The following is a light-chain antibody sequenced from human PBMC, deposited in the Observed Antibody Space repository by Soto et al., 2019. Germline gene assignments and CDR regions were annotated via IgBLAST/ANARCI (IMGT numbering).Light chain of an antibody. Sequence: EIVMTQSPATLSVSPGERATLSCRASQSVSSNLAWYQQKPGQAPRLLIYGASTRATGIPARFSGSGSGTECTLTISSLQSEDYAVYNCQQNNNGPPLTCGGGTKVEIK. CDR2: GAS. CDR1: QSVSSN. CDR3: QQNNNGPPLT. J-gene: IGKJ4*01. V-gene: IGKV3-15*01.